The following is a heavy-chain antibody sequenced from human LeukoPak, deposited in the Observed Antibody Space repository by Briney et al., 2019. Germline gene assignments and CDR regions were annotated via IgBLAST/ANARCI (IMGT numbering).Heavy chain of an antibody. CDR3: ASLGSYGSGSYYFLLFDY. Sequence: PGGSLRLSCAASGFTFSSYWMSWVRQAPGKGLEWVANIKQDGSEKYYVDSVKGRFTISRDNAKNSLYLQMNSLRAEDTAVYYCASLGSYGSGSYYFLLFDYWGQGTLVTVSS. CDR1: GFTFSSYW. J-gene: IGHJ4*02. V-gene: IGHV3-7*01. CDR2: IKQDGSEK. D-gene: IGHD3-10*01.